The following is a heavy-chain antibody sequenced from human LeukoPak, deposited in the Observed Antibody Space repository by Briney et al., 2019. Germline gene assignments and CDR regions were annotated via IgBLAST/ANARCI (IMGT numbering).Heavy chain of an antibody. Sequence: SEKVSCKASGGTFSSYAISWVRQAPGQGLEWMGGIIPIFGTANYAQKFQGRVTITADESTSTAYMELSSLRSEDTAVYYCARDGRDGYAYDYWGQGTLVTVSS. J-gene: IGHJ4*02. CDR3: ARDGRDGYAYDY. CDR2: IIPIFGTA. V-gene: IGHV1-69*01. CDR1: GGTFSSYA. D-gene: IGHD5-24*01.